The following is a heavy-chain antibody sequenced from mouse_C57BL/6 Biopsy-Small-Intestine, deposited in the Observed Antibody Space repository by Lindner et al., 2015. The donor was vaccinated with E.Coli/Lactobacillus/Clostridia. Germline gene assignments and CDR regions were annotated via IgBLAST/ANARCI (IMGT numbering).Heavy chain of an antibody. V-gene: IGHV1-42*01. CDR1: GYSITSNY. CDR2: INPSTGGT. CDR3: ARREVYYFDY. J-gene: IGHJ2*01. Sequence: VQLQESGPELVKPGASVKISCRTSGYSITSNYVNWVKQSPEKSLEWIGEINPSTGGTTYNEKFRAKATLTIDKSSSTAYMQLKSLTSEDSAVYYCARREVYYFDYWGQGTTLTVSS.